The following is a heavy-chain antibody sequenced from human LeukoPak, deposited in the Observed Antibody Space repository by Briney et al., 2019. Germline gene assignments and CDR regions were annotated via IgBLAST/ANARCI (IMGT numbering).Heavy chain of an antibody. CDR2: ISSSTTTI. D-gene: IGHD1-1*01. CDR1: GFAFNTYS. Sequence: PGGSLRLSCAASGFAFNTYSMNWVRQAPGKGLEWVSSISSSTTTIYYADSVKGRFTISRDNSKNTLYLQMNSLRAEDTAVYYCARDKNGDFDYWGQGTLVTVSS. J-gene: IGHJ4*02. CDR3: ARDKNGDFDY. V-gene: IGHV3-48*01.